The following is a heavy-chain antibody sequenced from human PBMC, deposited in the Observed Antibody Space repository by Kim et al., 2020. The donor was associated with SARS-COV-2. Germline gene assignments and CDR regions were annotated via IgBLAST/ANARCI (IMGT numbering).Heavy chain of an antibody. CDR1: GGSIGSYY. J-gene: IGHJ5*02. D-gene: IGHD3-9*01. Sequence: SETLSLTCTVSGGSIGSYYWTWIRQPPGKGLEWIGYIYYSGSAKYNPSLKGRVTISVDTSKNQFSLKLNSVTAADTAVYYCARDGYYDILIGYSPNNWFDPWGQGTLVAVSS. CDR2: IYYSGSA. V-gene: IGHV4-59*01. CDR3: ARDGYYDILIGYSPNNWFDP.